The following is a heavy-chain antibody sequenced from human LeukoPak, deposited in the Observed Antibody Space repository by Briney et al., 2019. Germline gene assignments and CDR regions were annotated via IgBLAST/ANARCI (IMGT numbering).Heavy chain of an antibody. CDR3: GPQTWGGFWSGIPPPPHDFDY. CDR1: GFTFSSYA. Sequence: PGGSLRLSCAASGFTFSSYAMHWVRQAPGKGLEWVAVISYDGSNKYYADSVKGRFTISRDNSKNTLYLQMNSLRVEDTAVYYCGPQTWGGFWSGIPPPPHDFDYWGQGTLVTVSS. D-gene: IGHD3-3*01. CDR2: ISYDGSNK. V-gene: IGHV3-30-3*01. J-gene: IGHJ4*02.